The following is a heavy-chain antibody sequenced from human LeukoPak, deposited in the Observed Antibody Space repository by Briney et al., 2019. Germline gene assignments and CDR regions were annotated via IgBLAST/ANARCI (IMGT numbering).Heavy chain of an antibody. D-gene: IGHD3-10*01. V-gene: IGHV4-4*07. Sequence: SETLSLTCTVSGGSISSYYWSWIRQPAGKGLEWIGRIYTSGSTNYNPSLKGRVTMSVDTSKNQFSLKLSSVTAADTAVYYCARGGSKEFGDGMDVWGQGTTVTVSS. CDR1: GGSISSYY. J-gene: IGHJ6*02. CDR3: ARGGSKEFGDGMDV. CDR2: IYTSGST.